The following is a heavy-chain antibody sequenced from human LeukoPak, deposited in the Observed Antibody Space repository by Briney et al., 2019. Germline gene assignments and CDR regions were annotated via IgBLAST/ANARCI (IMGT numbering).Heavy chain of an antibody. CDR3: AKVYSARTYAFDM. CDR2: IYRRGDT. V-gene: IGHV3-53*01. D-gene: IGHD6-6*01. CDR1: GFTFSHYT. J-gene: IGHJ3*02. Sequence: PGGSLRLSCAASGFTFSHYTMNWIRQAPGKGLEWVSVIYRRGDTDYADSVKGRFSVSRDSYGNTLYLQMNSLRGEDTAVYYCAKVYSARTYAFDMWGQGTVVSVSA.